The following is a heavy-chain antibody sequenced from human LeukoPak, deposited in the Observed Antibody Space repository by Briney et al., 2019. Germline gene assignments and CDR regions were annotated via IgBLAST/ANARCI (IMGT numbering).Heavy chain of an antibody. V-gene: IGHV4-39*01. CDR3: ARLWSGGSSPDY. CDR2: IYYSGST. Sequence: SETLSLTCIVSGGSLSSPNYYWGWIRQPPGKGLEWIGTIYYSGSTYYNPSLKSRVTISVDTSKKQFSLKLSSVTAADTAVYYCARLWSGGSSPDYWGQGTLVTVSS. D-gene: IGHD2-15*01. J-gene: IGHJ4*02. CDR1: GGSLSSPNYY.